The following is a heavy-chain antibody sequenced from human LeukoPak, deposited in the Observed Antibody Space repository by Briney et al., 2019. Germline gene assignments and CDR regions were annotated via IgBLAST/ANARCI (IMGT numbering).Heavy chain of an antibody. CDR3: ALTPYDILTGYYYLWDY. CDR1: GGSFSGYY. D-gene: IGHD3-9*01. Sequence: SETLSLTCAVYGGSFSGYYWSWIRQPPGKGLEWIGEINHSGSTNYNPSLKSRVTISVDTSKNQFSLKLSSVTAADTAVYYCALTPYDILTGYYYLWDYWGQGTLVTVSS. V-gene: IGHV4-34*01. CDR2: INHSGST. J-gene: IGHJ4*02.